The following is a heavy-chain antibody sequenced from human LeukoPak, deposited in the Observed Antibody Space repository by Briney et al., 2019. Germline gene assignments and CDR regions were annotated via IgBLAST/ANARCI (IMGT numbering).Heavy chain of an antibody. D-gene: IGHD5-12*01. Sequence: PSETLSLTCTVSGGSISSSSYYWGWIRQPPGKGLELIGSIYYSGSTYYNPSLKSRVTISVDTSKNQFSLKLSSVTAADTAVYYCARLVWIYWYFDLWGRGTLVTVSS. J-gene: IGHJ2*01. CDR1: GGSISSSSYY. CDR2: IYYSGST. CDR3: ARLVWIYWYFDL. V-gene: IGHV4-39*01.